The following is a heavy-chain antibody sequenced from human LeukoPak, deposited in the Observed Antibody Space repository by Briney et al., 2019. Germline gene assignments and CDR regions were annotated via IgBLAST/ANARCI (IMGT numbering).Heavy chain of an antibody. V-gene: IGHV3-74*01. CDR1: GFTFSDTW. CDR3: AKPKSRYYGSGTDI. CDR2: IRSDGSDT. Sequence: GGSLRLSCAASGFTFSDTWMHWVRQAPGEGLVWVSRIRSDGSDTRYAESVKGRFTISRDNAKNTLYLQMNSLRAEDTAVYYCAKPKSRYYGSGTDIWGQGTMVTVSS. D-gene: IGHD3-10*01. J-gene: IGHJ3*02.